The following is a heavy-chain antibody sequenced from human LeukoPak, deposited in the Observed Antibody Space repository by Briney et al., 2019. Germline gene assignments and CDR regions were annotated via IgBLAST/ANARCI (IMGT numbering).Heavy chain of an antibody. D-gene: IGHD3-22*01. CDR2: IYTSGST. CDR1: GGSISSHY. CDR3: ARLAKPYYYDSSGYYFDY. Sequence: NPSETLSLTCTVSGGSISSHYWSWIRQPPGKGLEWIGYIYTSGSTNYNPSLKSRVTISVDTSKNQFSLKLSSVTAADTAVYYCARLAKPYYYDSSGYYFDYWGRGTLVTVSS. J-gene: IGHJ4*02. V-gene: IGHV4-4*09.